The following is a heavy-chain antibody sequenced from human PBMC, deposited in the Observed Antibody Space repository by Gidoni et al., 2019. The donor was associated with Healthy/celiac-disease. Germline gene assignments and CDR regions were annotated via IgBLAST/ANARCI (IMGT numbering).Heavy chain of an antibody. J-gene: IGHJ4*02. D-gene: IGHD3-10*01. Sequence: TYYADSVKGRFTISRDNSKNTLYLQMSSLRAEDTAVYYCVKDRGYYYGSGTAFDYWGQGTLVTVSS. CDR3: VKDRGYYYGSGTAFDY. V-gene: IGHV3-64D*06. CDR2: T.